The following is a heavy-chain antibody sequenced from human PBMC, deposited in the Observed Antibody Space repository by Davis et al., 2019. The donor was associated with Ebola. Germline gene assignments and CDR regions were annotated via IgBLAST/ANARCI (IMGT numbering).Heavy chain of an antibody. D-gene: IGHD4-11*01. Sequence: MPSETLSLTCTVSGVSITSYYWSWIRQSPGKGLEWIGEINHSGSTNYNPSLKSRVTISVDTSKNQFSLKLSSVTAADTAVYYCARQTVYYYYGMDVWGQGTTVTVSS. CDR3: ARQTVYYYYGMDV. J-gene: IGHJ6*02. V-gene: IGHV4-34*01. CDR2: INHSGST. CDR1: GVSITSYY.